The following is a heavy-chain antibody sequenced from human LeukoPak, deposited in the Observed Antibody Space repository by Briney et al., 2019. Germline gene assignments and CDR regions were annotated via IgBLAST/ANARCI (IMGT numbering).Heavy chain of an antibody. V-gene: IGHV4-59*08. D-gene: IGHD4-17*01. CDR1: GGSISSYY. CDR2: IYYSGST. CDR3: ASTTVTTPPDAFDI. Sequence: PSETLSLTCTVSGGSISSYYWSWIRQPPGKGLEWIGYIYYSGSTYYNPSLKSRVTISVDTSKNQFSLKLSSVTAADTAVYYCASTTVTTPPDAFDIWGQGTMVTVSS. J-gene: IGHJ3*02.